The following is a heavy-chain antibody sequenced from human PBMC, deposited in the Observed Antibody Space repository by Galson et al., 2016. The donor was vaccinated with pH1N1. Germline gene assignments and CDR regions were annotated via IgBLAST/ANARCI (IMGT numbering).Heavy chain of an antibody. J-gene: IGHJ6*02. CDR3: ARMGVASGGRYYYGMDV. V-gene: IGHV2-70*04. CDR1: GFSLGTFGVR. D-gene: IGHD3-10*01. Sequence: PALVKPTQTLKLTCTFSGFSLGTFGVRVSWIRQSPGKALEWLAHIDWDDEKFYSPSLKTRLTISKDTSKDQVVLTMTNMDPVDTGTYYCARMGVASGGRYYYGMDVWGQGTTVTVSS. CDR2: IDWDDEK.